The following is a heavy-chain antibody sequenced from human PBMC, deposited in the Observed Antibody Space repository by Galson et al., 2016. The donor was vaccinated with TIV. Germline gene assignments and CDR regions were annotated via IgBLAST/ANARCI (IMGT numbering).Heavy chain of an antibody. D-gene: IGHD5/OR15-5a*01. CDR1: GFTFGSYA. J-gene: IGHJ4*02. V-gene: IGHV3-30*04. CDR3: ARERTSVVGRSLDY. CDR2: ISFDGRNE. Sequence: SLRLSCATSGFTFGSYAMHWVRQAPGKGLEWVAIISFDGRNEDYSDSAKGRFSISRDNSKNTLYLQMNSLRPEDTAVYFCARERTSVVGRSLDYWGQGTLVTVSP.